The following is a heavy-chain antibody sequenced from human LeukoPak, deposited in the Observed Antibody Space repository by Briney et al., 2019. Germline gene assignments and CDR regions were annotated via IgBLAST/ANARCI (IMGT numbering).Heavy chain of an antibody. Sequence: GGSLRLSCAASGFTFSSYGMHWVRQTPGKGLEWVGRIESKTDGGTTDYAALVKGRFTISRDDSTNTLYLQMNSLKSEDTAVYYCTTYGSGRKFDYWGQGVLVTVSS. CDR3: TTYGSGRKFDY. J-gene: IGHJ4*02. CDR1: GFTFSSYG. CDR2: IESKTDGGTT. D-gene: IGHD3-10*01. V-gene: IGHV3-15*04.